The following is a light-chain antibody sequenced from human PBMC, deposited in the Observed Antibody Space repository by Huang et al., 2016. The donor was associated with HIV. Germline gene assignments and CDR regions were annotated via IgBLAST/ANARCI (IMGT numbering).Light chain of an antibody. CDR2: LGS. J-gene: IGKJ2*01. CDR1: QGLLHSNGYNF. Sequence: DIVMTQSPLSLPVTPGEPASISCRSSQGLLHSNGYNFLDWYLQKPGQSPQLLIYLGSNRASGVPDRFSGSGSGTDFTLKISRVEAEDVGVYYCMQALQTPYTFGQGTKLGIK. CDR3: MQALQTPYT. V-gene: IGKV2-28*01.